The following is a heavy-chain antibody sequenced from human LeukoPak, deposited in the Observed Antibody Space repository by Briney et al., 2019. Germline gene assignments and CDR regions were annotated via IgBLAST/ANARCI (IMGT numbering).Heavy chain of an antibody. CDR1: GFTVSRYA. D-gene: IGHD2-15*01. Sequence: GGSLRLSCAAYGFTVSRYAVDCVRQAPGKGLEWVSTISGDGGDTHYADSVRGRFTISRANSKNTLFMQMNSLRAKDTAVYYCDKSGSEDWDSFEYWGQGTLVTASS. CDR2: ISGDGGDT. V-gene: IGHV3-23*01. CDR3: DKSGSEDWDSFEY. J-gene: IGHJ4*02.